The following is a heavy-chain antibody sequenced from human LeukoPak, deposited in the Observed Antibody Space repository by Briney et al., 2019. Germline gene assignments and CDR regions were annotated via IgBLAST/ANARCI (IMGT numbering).Heavy chain of an antibody. CDR1: GGSISSSSYY. Sequence: SETLSLTCTVSGGSISSSSYYWGWIRQPPGKGLEWIGSIYYTRSTYHNPSLKSRVTISVDTSKNQFSLKLISVTAADTAVYYCARGVTMIVVVIHDWYFDLWGRGTLVTVSS. J-gene: IGHJ2*01. CDR3: ARGVTMIVVVIHDWYFDL. D-gene: IGHD3-22*01. V-gene: IGHV4-39*01. CDR2: IYYTRST.